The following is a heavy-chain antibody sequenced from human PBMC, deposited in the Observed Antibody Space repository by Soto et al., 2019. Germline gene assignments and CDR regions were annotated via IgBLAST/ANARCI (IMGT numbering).Heavy chain of an antibody. CDR1: GGTFSSYA. CDR3: ARGPGGYSSGWYGWFEP. Sequence: GASVKVSCKASGGTFSSYAISWFRQAPGQGLEWMGGIIPIFGTGNYAQKFQGRVTITADECTSTAYMDLSSLRSEDTAVYYCARGPGGYSSGWYGWFEPWGQGTMVTVSS. CDR2: IIPIFGTG. D-gene: IGHD6-19*01. V-gene: IGHV1-69*13. J-gene: IGHJ5*02.